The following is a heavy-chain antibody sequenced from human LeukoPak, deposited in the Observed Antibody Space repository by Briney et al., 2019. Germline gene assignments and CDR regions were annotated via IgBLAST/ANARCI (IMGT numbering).Heavy chain of an antibody. CDR1: GFTFSTYW. J-gene: IGHJ4*02. Sequence: GGSLRLSCEASGFTFSTYWMDWVRQAPGKGLEWVANIHPDGSETSYVDSVKGRFTISRDNARKSMFLQMNSLGAEETALYYCVRWGVEAGMDYRGQGTLVTVSS. CDR2: IHPDGSET. D-gene: IGHD3-10*01. CDR3: VRWGVEAGMDY. V-gene: IGHV3-7*01.